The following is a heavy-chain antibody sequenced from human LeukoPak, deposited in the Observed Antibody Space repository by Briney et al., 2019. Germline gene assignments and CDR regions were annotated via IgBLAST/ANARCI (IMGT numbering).Heavy chain of an antibody. Sequence: GGSLRLSCGASGFTLRGYWVHWVRQVPGKGLVWVPRISGDGSDTRYADFVKGRFTISRDNAKNTVYLQMNSLRAEDTAVYFCARDVEDSRTGGLDCWGQGTLVTVSS. D-gene: IGHD3-22*01. V-gene: IGHV3-74*01. CDR3: ARDVEDSRTGGLDC. CDR1: GFTLRGYW. CDR2: ISGDGSDT. J-gene: IGHJ4*02.